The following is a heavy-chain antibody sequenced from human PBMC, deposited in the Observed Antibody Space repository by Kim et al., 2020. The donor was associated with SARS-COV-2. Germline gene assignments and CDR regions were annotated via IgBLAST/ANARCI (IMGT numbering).Heavy chain of an antibody. CDR3: ARGGSYYGLVDY. Sequence: ASVKVSCKASGYTFTSYAMHWVRQAPGQRLEWMGWINAGNGNTKYSQKFQGRVTITRDTSASTAYMELSSLRSEDTAVYYCARGGSYYGLVDYWGQGTLVTVSS. V-gene: IGHV1-3*01. CDR1: GYTFTSYA. J-gene: IGHJ4*02. CDR2: INAGNGNT. D-gene: IGHD1-26*01.